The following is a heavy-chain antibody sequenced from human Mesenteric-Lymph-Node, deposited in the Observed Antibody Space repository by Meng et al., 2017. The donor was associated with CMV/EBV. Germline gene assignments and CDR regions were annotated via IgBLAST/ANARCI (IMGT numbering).Heavy chain of an antibody. Sequence: GGSLRLSCAASGIPFSDYYMTWMRQAPGKGLEWVSYISSSGGNRFYEDSVKGRFTISRDNAKNSLYLQMNSLRAEDTAVYYCATLRDGYTYDWGQGTLVTVSS. CDR3: ATLRDGYTYD. CDR1: GIPFSDYY. V-gene: IGHV3-11*04. J-gene: IGHJ4*02. D-gene: IGHD5-18*01. CDR2: ISSSGGNR.